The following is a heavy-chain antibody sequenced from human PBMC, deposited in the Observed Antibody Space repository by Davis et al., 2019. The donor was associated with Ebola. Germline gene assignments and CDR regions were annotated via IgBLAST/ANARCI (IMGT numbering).Heavy chain of an antibody. V-gene: IGHV3-66*01. CDR2: IYSGGST. Sequence: GESLKISCAASGFTVSSNYMSWVRQAPGKGLEWVSVIYSGGSTYYADSVKGRFTISRDNSKNTLYLQMNSLRAEDTAVYYCAKDSPILGRMSYYFDYWGQGTLVTVSS. J-gene: IGHJ4*02. D-gene: IGHD1-26*01. CDR3: AKDSPILGRMSYYFDY. CDR1: GFTVSSNY.